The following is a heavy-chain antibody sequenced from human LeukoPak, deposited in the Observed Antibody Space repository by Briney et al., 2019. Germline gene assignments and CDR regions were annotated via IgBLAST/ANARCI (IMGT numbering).Heavy chain of an antibody. J-gene: IGHJ6*02. Sequence: ASVKVSCKASGYTFTSYGISWVRQAPGQGLEWMGWISAYNGNTNYAQKLQGRVTMTTDTSTSTAYMELRSLGSDDTAVYYCARDVSTGTVYYYYYGMDVWGQGTTVTVSS. CDR2: ISAYNGNT. CDR1: GYTFTSYG. CDR3: ARDVSTGTVYYYYYGMDV. V-gene: IGHV1-18*01. D-gene: IGHD1-1*01.